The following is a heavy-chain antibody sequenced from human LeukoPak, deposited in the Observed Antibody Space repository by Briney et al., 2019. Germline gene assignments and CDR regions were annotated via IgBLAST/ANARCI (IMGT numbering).Heavy chain of an antibody. Sequence: GGSLRLSCAASGFTFSSYSMNWVRQAPGKGLEWVSYISSSSSTIYYADSVKGRFTISRDNAKNSLYLQMNSLRAEGTAVYYCARAGIVVVIAHFDYWGQGTLVTVPS. D-gene: IGHD2-21*01. CDR2: ISSSSSTI. V-gene: IGHV3-48*01. J-gene: IGHJ4*02. CDR1: GFTFSSYS. CDR3: ARAGIVVVIAHFDY.